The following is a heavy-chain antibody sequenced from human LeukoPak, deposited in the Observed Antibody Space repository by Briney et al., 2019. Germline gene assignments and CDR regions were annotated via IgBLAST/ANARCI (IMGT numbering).Heavy chain of an antibody. CDR3: TTDYFGSRNF. Sequence: GGSLILFCALSGIPFSNSRMIGVPQAPGKGREWVGRIKSKTDSAKTDYAAPVKGRFTISRDDAKNTMYLQMNSLKTEDTAVYYCTTDYFGSRNFGGEGSLVT. CDR2: IKSKTDSAKT. J-gene: IGHJ4*02. CDR1: GIPFSNSR. V-gene: IGHV3-15*05. D-gene: IGHD3-10*01.